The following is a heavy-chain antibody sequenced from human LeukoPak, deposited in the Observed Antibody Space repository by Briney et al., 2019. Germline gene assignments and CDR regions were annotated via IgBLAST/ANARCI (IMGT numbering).Heavy chain of an antibody. CDR1: GYTFTSYA. CDR3: ASGSGYDPVDY. J-gene: IGHJ4*02. Sequence: ASVKVSCKASGYTFTSYAMHWVRQAPGQRLEWMGWINAGNGNTKYSQKFQGRVTITRVTSASTGYMELSSLRSEDTAVYYCASGSGYDPVDYWGQGTLVTVSS. D-gene: IGHD5-12*01. V-gene: IGHV1-3*01. CDR2: INAGNGNT.